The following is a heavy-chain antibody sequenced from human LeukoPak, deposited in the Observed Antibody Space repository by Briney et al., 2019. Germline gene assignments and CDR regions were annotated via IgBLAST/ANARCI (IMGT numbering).Heavy chain of an antibody. Sequence: PGRSLRLSCAASGFTFSSYGMHWVRQAPGKGLEWVSVISYDGSNKYYADSVKGRFTISRDNFKNPLYMPMNSLRAEDTAVYYCAKDSHYAYVWGSRLLSAGRAYWGQGTLATVSS. CDR1: GFTFSSYG. CDR2: ISYDGSNK. D-gene: IGHD3-16*01. CDR3: AKDSHYAYVWGSRLLSAGRAY. J-gene: IGHJ4*02. V-gene: IGHV3-30*18.